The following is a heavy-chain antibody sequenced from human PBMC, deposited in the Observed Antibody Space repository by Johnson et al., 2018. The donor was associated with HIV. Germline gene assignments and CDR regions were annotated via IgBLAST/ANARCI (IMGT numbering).Heavy chain of an antibody. J-gene: IGHJ3*02. D-gene: IGHD6-13*01. Sequence: VQLVESGGGLVQPGGSLRLSCAASGFTFSSYWMHWVRQAPGKGLVWVSRINSDGSSTSYADSVKGRFTISRDNSKNTLYLQMGSLRAEDMAVYYCAREGAWSLRAAAGRGAFDIWGHGTMVTVSS. CDR2: INSDGSST. CDR1: GFTFSSYW. V-gene: IGHV3-74*01. CDR3: AREGAWSLRAAAGRGAFDI.